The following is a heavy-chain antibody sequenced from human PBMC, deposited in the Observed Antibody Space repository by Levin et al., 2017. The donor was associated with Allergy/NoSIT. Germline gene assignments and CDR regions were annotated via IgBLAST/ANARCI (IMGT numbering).Heavy chain of an antibody. V-gene: IGHV4-39*01. Sequence: PSETLSLTCIVSGGSISRSSYYWGWIRQPPGKGLEWIGSMYYSGSTYYNPSLKSRVTISVDTSKNRFSLKLTSVTAADTAVYYCGRTSTYCSGGSCYFQHWGQGTLVTVSS. CDR1: GGSISRSSYY. J-gene: IGHJ1*01. CDR2: MYYSGST. D-gene: IGHD2-15*01. CDR3: GRTSTYCSGGSCYFQH.